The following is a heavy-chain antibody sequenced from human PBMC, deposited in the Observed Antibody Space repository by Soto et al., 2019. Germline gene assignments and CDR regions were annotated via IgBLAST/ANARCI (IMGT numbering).Heavy chain of an antibody. CDR2: IYSGGST. V-gene: IGHV3-53*01. D-gene: IGHD3-16*01. CDR1: GFTVSSNY. CDR3: ARAVYERDAFDI. J-gene: IGHJ3*02. Sequence: GESLKISCAASGFTVSSNYMSWVRQAPGKGLEWVSVIYSGGSTYYADSVKGRFTISRDNSKNTLYLQMNSLRAEDTAVYYCARAVYERDAFDIWGQGTMVTVSS.